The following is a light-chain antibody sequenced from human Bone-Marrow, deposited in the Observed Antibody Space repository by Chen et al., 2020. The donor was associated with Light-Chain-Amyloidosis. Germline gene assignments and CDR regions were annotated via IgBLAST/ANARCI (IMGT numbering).Light chain of an antibody. CDR3: LQDYSYPHT. Sequence: AIQMTQSPSSLSAFVGDRVTITCRASQAIRSDLGWYQQKPGKAPNLLIYSASTVQTGVPSRFSGSGSGTNFTLTISSLQPEDFATYYCLQDYSYPHTFGQGTKLEI. CDR1: QAIRSD. CDR2: SAS. J-gene: IGKJ2*01. V-gene: IGKV1-6*02.